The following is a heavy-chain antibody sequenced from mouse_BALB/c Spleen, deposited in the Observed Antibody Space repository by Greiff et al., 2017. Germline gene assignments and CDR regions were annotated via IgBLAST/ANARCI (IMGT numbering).Heavy chain of an antibody. J-gene: IGHJ4*01. Sequence: VKLMESGPSLVQPSQSLSITCTVSGFSLTSYGVHWVRQSPGKGLEWLGVIWRGGSTDYNAAFMSRLSITKDNSKSQVFFKMNSLQADDTAIYYCASIITTSYYYAMDYWGQGTSVTVSS. CDR3: ASIITTSYYYAMDY. CDR1: GFSLTSYG. V-gene: IGHV2-5-1*01. CDR2: IWRGGST. D-gene: IGHD1-2*01.